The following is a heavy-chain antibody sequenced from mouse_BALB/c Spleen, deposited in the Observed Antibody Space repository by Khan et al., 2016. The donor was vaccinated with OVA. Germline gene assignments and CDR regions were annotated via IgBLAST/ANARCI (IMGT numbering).Heavy chain of an antibody. CDR2: INPDNDGI. J-gene: IGHJ3*01. Sequence: VQLKQSGPDLVKPGASVKMSCKASGYTFTNYVMHWVKQKPGQGLEWIGYINPDNDGIRYNEKFKDKATLTSDKSSSTAYLELSSLTSEDSAVYYCAREASNRDFSCAYWGQGTLVTVSA. D-gene: IGHD4-1*01. V-gene: IGHV1S136*01. CDR3: AREASNRDFSCAY. CDR1: GYTFTNYV.